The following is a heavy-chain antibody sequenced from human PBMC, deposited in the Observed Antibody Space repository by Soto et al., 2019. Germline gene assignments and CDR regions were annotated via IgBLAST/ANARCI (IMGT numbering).Heavy chain of an antibody. CDR1: GGSINSSSFY. Sequence: SETLSLTCTFPGGSINSSSFYWGLIRQPPGKGLEWIGSIYYSGSTYYNPSLKSRVTISVDTSKNQFSLKLSSVTAADTAVYYCARAGGITMVRGVINYYYYMDVWGKGTTVT. J-gene: IGHJ6*03. CDR3: ARAGGITMVRGVINYYYYMDV. D-gene: IGHD3-10*01. V-gene: IGHV4-39*01. CDR2: IYYSGST.